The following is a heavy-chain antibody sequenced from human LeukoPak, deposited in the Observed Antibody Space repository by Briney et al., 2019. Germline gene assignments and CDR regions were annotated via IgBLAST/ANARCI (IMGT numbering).Heavy chain of an antibody. D-gene: IGHD4-23*01. CDR1: GDSLSDSSYY. CDR2: ILSSGTT. Sequence: SQTLSLTCTVSGDSLSDSSYYWTWMRQPAGKGLEYIGRILSSGTTDYNPSLRSRVTISVDTSKNQFSLKLTSMTAADTAVYYCARQATTVVTYWYFDLWGRGTLVTVSS. J-gene: IGHJ2*01. CDR3: ARQATTVVTYWYFDL. V-gene: IGHV4-61*02.